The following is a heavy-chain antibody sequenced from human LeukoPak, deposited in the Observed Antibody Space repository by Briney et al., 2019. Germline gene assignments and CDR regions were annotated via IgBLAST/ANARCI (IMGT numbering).Heavy chain of an antibody. J-gene: IGHJ4*02. CDR1: AYIFTSNW. CDR3: ARRGGYDSSGYPY. V-gene: IGHV5-51*01. Sequence: GESLKSSSRGSAYIFTSNWDVWLRQMPGKGLQWLVICYPCDFVSIYGPSFQGQDTIPADKSISTAYLQWSSLEASDTAMYYCARRGGYDSSGYPYWGQGTLASVPS. D-gene: IGHD3-22*01. CDR2: CYPCDFVS.